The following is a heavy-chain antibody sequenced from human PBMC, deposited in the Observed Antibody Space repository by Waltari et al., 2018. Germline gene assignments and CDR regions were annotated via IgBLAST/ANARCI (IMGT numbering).Heavy chain of an antibody. CDR3: AAYIGASVGTAAFDV. J-gene: IGHJ3*01. CDR1: GGSITTPKFY. D-gene: IGHD5-12*01. Sequence: QVQLQESGPGLVKPSETLSLTCSVSGGSITTPKFYWGWIRQPPGQALEWIGTISHSGATYTVPSRQSRVTLSRDTSKNQFSLTLGSVTASDTAVYYCAAYIGASVGTAAFDVWGQGTMVTVSS. V-gene: IGHV4-39*01. CDR2: ISHSGAT.